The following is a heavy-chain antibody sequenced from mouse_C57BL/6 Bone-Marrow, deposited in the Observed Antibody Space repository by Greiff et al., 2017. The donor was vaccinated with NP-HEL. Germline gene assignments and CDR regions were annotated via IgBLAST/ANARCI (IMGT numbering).Heavy chain of an antibody. CDR1: EYEFPSHD. Sequence: EVKVVESGGGLVQPGESLKLSCESNEYEFPSHDMSWVRKTPEKRLELVAAINSDGGSTYYPDTMERRFIISRDNTKKTLYLQVSSLRSEDTALYYCARRSTMITTAPLDDWGQGTSVTVSS. CDR2: INSDGGST. V-gene: IGHV5-2*03. CDR3: ARRSTMITTAPLDD. D-gene: IGHD2-4*01. J-gene: IGHJ4*01.